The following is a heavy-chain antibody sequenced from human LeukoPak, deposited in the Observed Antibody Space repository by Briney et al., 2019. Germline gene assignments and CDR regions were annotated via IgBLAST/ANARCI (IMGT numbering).Heavy chain of an antibody. V-gene: IGHV6-1*01. CDR3: ARENLIGADASGSIRPIDF. Sequence: SQTLSLTCAISGDSVSSNSAAWNWIRQSPSRGLEWLGRTYYRSKWYNDYAVSVKSRITINPDTSKNQFSLHLNSVTPEDTAVYFCARENLIGADASGSIRPIDFWGQGTLVTVSA. CDR1: GDSVSSNSAA. CDR2: TYYRSKWYN. D-gene: IGHD2-8*01. J-gene: IGHJ4*02.